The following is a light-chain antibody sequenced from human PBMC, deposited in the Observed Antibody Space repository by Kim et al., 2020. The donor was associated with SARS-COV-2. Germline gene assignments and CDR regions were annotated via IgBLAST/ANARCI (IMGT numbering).Light chain of an antibody. CDR3: QSYDGSNWV. CDR1: SDSIASNY. CDR2: EDN. J-gene: IGLJ3*02. Sequence: GQTVTISCTRSSDSIASNYVQWYQRRPGSAPTTVIYEDNQGPSGVPDRFSGSIDSSSSSASLTISGLKTEDGADYYCQSYDGSNWVFGGGTQLTVL. V-gene: IGLV6-57*03.